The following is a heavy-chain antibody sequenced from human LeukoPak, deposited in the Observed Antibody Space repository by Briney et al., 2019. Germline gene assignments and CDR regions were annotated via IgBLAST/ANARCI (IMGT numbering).Heavy chain of an antibody. CDR3: ARGVPEYYDFWSGYFYYFDY. CDR2: INHSGST. V-gene: IGHV4-34*01. D-gene: IGHD3-3*01. CDR1: GGSFSGYY. Sequence: SETLSLTCAVYGGSFSGYYWSWIRQPPGKGLEWIGEINHSGSTNYNPSLKSRVTISVDTSKNQFSLKLSSVTAADTAVYYCARGVPEYYDFWSGYFYYFDYWGQGTLVTVSS. J-gene: IGHJ4*02.